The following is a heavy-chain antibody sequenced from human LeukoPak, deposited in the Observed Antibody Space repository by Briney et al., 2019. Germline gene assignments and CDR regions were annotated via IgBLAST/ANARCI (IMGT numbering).Heavy chain of an antibody. J-gene: IGHJ4*02. CDR1: GFTFDDYT. D-gene: IGHD5-12*01. Sequence: GGSLRLSCAASGFTFDDYTMHWVREAPGKGLEWGSLISWDGGSTYYAESLKGRFTISRDNSKNSLYLQMNTLRTQNTALYFSAKDLLPGRGYGTFDYWGQGTLVTVSS. CDR3: AKDLLPGRGYGTFDY. V-gene: IGHV3-43*01. CDR2: ISWDGGST.